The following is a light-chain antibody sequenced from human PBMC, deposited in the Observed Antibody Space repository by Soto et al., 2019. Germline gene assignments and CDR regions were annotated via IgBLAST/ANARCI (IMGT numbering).Light chain of an antibody. J-gene: IGKJ5*01. CDR1: QSVSSY. CDR3: QQRSSWPST. CDR2: DAS. V-gene: IGKV3-11*01. Sequence: EIVLTQSPATLSLSPGERATLSCRASQSVSSYLAWYQHKPGQAPRLLIYDASNRATGTPARFSGSGSGTDFTLTISSLEPEDFAVYYCQQRSSWPSTFGQGTRLEIK.